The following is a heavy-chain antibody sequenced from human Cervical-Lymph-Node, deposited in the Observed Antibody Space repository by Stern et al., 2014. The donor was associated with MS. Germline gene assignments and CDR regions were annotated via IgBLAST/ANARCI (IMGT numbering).Heavy chain of an antibody. CDR1: GYSFSDFY. CDR3: TRGDLVIVSVVLGRFDP. Sequence: QVQLVQSGAEVKKPGASMKVSCKASGYSFSDFYIHWVRQAPGQGLEWMGRINPKTGGTKYAQKFPGSVTMTRDTSIRTAYMELSRLKSDDTAVYYCTRGDLVIVSVVLGRFDPWGQGTLATVAS. J-gene: IGHJ5*02. V-gene: IGHV1-2*06. CDR2: INPKTGGT. D-gene: IGHD2/OR15-2a*01.